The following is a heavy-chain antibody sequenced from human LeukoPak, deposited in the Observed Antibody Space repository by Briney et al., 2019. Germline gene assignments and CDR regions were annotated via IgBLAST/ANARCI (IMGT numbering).Heavy chain of an antibody. CDR1: GGSISGYY. CDR2: IYYSGST. V-gene: IGHV4-59*08. J-gene: IGHJ4*02. CDR3: ARHSGYGDYLFDY. D-gene: IGHD4-17*01. Sequence: PSETLSLTCTVSGGSISGYYWSWIRQPPGKGLEWIGYIYYSGSTNYNPSLKSRVTISVDTSKNQFSLKLSSVTAADTAVYYCARHSGYGDYLFDYWGQGTLVTVSS.